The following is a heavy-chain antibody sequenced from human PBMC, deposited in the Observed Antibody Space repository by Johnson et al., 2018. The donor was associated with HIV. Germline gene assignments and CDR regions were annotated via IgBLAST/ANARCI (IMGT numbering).Heavy chain of an antibody. V-gene: IGHV3-7*01. Sequence: VQLVESGGGLVQPGGSLRLSCAASGFTFSSYWMTWVRQAPGKGLEWVANIKQDGSEKFYAASVWGRFTISRDNAKNSLSLQMNSLRAEDTAVYYCAREEGTDILTRGDAFDIWGQGTMVTVSS. CDR3: AREEGTDILTRGDAFDI. J-gene: IGHJ3*02. CDR2: IKQDGSEK. D-gene: IGHD3-9*01. CDR1: GFTFSSYW.